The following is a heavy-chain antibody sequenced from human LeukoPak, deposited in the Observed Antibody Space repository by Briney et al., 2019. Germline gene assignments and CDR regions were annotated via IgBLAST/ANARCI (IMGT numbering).Heavy chain of an antibody. CDR3: ARDPSNSSGRRPYFDY. Sequence: PGGSLRLSCAASGFTFSAYALHWVRQAPGKGLEWVALISYDGINKYYADSVKGRFTISRDNSKNMFYVQMDSLRADDTAVYYCARDPSNSSGRRPYFDYWGQGTLVTVSS. CDR1: GFTFSAYA. CDR2: ISYDGINK. J-gene: IGHJ4*02. D-gene: IGHD6-19*01. V-gene: IGHV3-30-3*01.